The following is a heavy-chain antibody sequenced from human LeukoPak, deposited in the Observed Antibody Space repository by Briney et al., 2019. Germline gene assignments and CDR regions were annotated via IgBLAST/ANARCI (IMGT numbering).Heavy chain of an antibody. V-gene: IGHV3-74*01. D-gene: IGHD4-23*01. CDR2: INSDGSST. CDR1: GFTFSSYW. J-gene: IGHJ5*02. Sequence: GGSLRLSCAASGFTFSSYWMHWVRQAPGKGLVWVSRINSDGSSTSYADSVKGRFTISRDNAKNTLYLQMNSLRAEDTAVYYCARHGGNEYGGNYNWFDPWGQGTLVTVSS. CDR3: ARHGGNEYGGNYNWFDP.